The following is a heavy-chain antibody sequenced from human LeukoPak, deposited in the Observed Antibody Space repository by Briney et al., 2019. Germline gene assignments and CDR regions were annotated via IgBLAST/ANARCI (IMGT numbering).Heavy chain of an antibody. J-gene: IGHJ6*03. Sequence: KSSETLSLTCTVSGGSISSSSYYWGWIRQPPGKGLEWIGSIYYSGSTYYNPSLKSRVTISVDTSKNQFSLKLSSVTAADTAVYYCASRPNIVVVPAAITGDYYYYYMDVWGKGTTVTVSS. CDR1: GGSISSSSYY. V-gene: IGHV4-39*01. D-gene: IGHD2-2*02. CDR2: IYYSGST. CDR3: ASRPNIVVVPAAITGDYYYYYMDV.